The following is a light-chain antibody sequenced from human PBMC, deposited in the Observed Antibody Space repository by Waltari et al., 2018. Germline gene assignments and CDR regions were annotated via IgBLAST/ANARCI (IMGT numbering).Light chain of an antibody. V-gene: IGLV2-14*03. Sequence: QSALTQPASVSGSPGQSITISCTGTSSDVGAYDYVSWYQQHPGKAPKRMIDDVSSRPSGVSNRFSGSKSGNTASLTISGLQTEDEADYYCSSSTFTTLIFGGGTKLTVL. CDR3: SSSTFTTLI. J-gene: IGLJ2*01. CDR1: SSDVGAYDY. CDR2: DVS.